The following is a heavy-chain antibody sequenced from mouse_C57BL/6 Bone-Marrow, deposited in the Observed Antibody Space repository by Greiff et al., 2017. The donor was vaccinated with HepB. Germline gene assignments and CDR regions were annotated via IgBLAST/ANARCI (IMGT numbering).Heavy chain of an antibody. CDR3: ALNYYGSSGEFDY. J-gene: IGHJ2*01. Sequence: VQLQQSGAELVMPGASVKLSCKASGYTFTSYWMHWVKQRPGQGLEWIGEIDPSDSYTNYNQKFKGKSTLTVDKSSSTAYMQLSSLTSEDSAVYYCALNYYGSSGEFDYWGQGTTLTVSS. CDR2: IDPSDSYT. CDR1: GYTFTSYW. D-gene: IGHD1-1*01. V-gene: IGHV1-69*01.